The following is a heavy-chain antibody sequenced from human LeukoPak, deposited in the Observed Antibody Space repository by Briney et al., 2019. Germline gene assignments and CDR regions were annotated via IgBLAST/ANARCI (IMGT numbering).Heavy chain of an antibody. J-gene: IGHJ3*02. D-gene: IGHD3-22*01. CDR2: ISAYNGNT. CDR1: GYTFTSYG. Sequence: GASVKVSCKASGYTFTSYGISWVRQAPGQGLEWMGWISAYNGNTNYAQKLQGRVTMTTDTSTSTAYMELRSLRSDDTAVYYCAGDYYDSSGYSDAFDIWGQGTMVTVSS. V-gene: IGHV1-18*01. CDR3: AGDYYDSSGYSDAFDI.